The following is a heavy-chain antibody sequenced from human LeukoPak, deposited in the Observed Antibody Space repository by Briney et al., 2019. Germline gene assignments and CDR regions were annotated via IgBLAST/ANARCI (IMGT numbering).Heavy chain of an antibody. D-gene: IGHD5-24*01. CDR2: INTNTGNP. CDR3: ARDNPSRDGYNLAY. CDR1: GYTFTGYA. Sequence: ASVKVSCKASGYTFTGYAMNWVRQAPGQGLEWKGWINTNTGNPTYAQGFTGRFVFSLDTSVSTAYLQISSLKAEDTAVYYCARDNPSRDGYNLAYWGQGTLVTVSS. J-gene: IGHJ4*02. V-gene: IGHV7-4-1*02.